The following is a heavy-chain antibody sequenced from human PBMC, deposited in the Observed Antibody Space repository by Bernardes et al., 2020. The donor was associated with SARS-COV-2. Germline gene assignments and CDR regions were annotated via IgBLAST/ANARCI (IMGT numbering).Heavy chain of an antibody. CDR2: INPKNGGT. D-gene: IGHD4-4*01. V-gene: IGHV1-2*02. CDR3: ARNPATVTRLDH. CDR1: GYTFTGYY. J-gene: IGHJ4*02. Sequence: ASVKVSCKASGYTFTGYYIHWVRQAPGQGLEWMGWINPKNGGTNYAEKFQGRVTLTTDTSITTGYLELSSLTSDDTAVYFCARNPATVTRLDHWCQGALVTVSS.